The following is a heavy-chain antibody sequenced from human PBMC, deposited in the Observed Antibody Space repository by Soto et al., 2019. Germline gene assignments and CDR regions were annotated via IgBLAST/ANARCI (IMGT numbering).Heavy chain of an antibody. CDR2: ISAYNGDT. V-gene: IGHV1-18*04. J-gene: IGHJ5*02. D-gene: IGHD6-19*01. Sequence: ASVKVSCLASGYTFTNHGINWVRQAPGQGLELMGWISAYNGDTKYEQKFQGRVTMTTDASSSTAYMELKSLSSDDTAVYFCARDTSNTSGNRIWFDPWGQGTQVNVSS. CDR1: GYTFTNHG. CDR3: ARDTSNTSGNRIWFDP.